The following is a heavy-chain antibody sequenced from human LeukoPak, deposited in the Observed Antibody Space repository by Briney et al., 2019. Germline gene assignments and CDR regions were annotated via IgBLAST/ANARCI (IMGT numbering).Heavy chain of an antibody. J-gene: IGHJ4*02. Sequence: GGSLRLSCAASGFTFSSQAMSWVRQAPGKGLEWVSGISGSADTRYYADSVRGRFTISRDNSKNTLYLQMNTLRAEDTAVYYCAKGLPYCGGDCHFDSWGQGSLVTVSS. CDR1: GFTFSSQA. CDR2: ISGSADTR. D-gene: IGHD2-21*02. CDR3: AKGLPYCGGDCHFDS. V-gene: IGHV3-23*01.